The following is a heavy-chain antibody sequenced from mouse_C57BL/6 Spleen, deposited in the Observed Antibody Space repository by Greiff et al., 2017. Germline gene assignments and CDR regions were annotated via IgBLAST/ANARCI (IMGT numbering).Heavy chain of an antibody. V-gene: IGHV5-9-1*02. J-gene: IGHJ3*01. D-gene: IGHD2-10*02. CDR2: ISSGGDYI. CDR1: GFTFSSYA. CDR3: TRVWAPEDLAY. Sequence: EVQGVESGEGLVKPGGSLKLSCAASGFTFSSYAMSWVRQTPEKRLEWVAYISSGGDYIYYADTVKGRFTISRDNARNTLYLQMSSLKSEDTAMYYCTRVWAPEDLAYWGQGTLVTVSA.